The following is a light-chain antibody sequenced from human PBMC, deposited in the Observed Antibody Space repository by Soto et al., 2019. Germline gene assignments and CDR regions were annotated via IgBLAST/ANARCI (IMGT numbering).Light chain of an antibody. CDR3: SYTSSTILV. V-gene: IGLV2-14*01. J-gene: IGLJ2*01. CDR1: SSDVGAYNY. Sequence: QSALTQPASVSGSPGQSITISCTGTSSDVGAYNYVSWYQQHPGKAPKLMIYDVSNRPSGVSNRFSGSKSGNTASLTISGLQAEDEADYYCSYTSSTILVFGGGTKLTVL. CDR2: DVS.